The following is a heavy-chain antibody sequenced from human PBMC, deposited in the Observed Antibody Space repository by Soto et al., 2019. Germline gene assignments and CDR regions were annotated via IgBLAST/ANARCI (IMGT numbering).Heavy chain of an antibody. CDR1: GGTFSSYT. Sequence: QVQLVQSGAEVKKPGSSVKVSCKASGGTFSSYTISWVRQAPGQGLEWMGRIIPILGIANYAQKFQGRVTITADNATSTADMGLGSVRSEDTAVYYCASERMVRGRKPQPFVYWGQGTLVTVSS. CDR2: IIPILGIA. CDR3: ASERMVRGRKPQPFVY. D-gene: IGHD3-10*01. V-gene: IGHV1-69*02. J-gene: IGHJ4*02.